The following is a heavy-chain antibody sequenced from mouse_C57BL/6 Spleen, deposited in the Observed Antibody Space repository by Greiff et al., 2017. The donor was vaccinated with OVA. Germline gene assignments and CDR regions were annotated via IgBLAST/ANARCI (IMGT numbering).Heavy chain of an antibody. J-gene: IGHJ4*01. CDR3: ARVYITTVVDPYYAMDY. D-gene: IGHD1-1*01. CDR1: GFTFSDYG. Sequence: EVQGVESGGGLVKPGGSLKLSCAASGFTFSDYGMHWVRQAPGKGLEWVAYISSGSSTIYYADTVKGRVTISRDNAKNTLFLQMTSLRSEDTAMYYCARVYITTVVDPYYAMDYWGQGTSVTVSS. CDR2: ISSGSSTI. V-gene: IGHV5-17*01.